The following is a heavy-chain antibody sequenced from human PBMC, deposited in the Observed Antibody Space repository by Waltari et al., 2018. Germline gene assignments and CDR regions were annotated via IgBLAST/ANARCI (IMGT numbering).Heavy chain of an antibody. V-gene: IGHV4-39*01. Sequence: QLQLQESGPGLVKPSATLSLTCTVSGRSIRTHYNWGWIRQPPGKGLEWMGNMQYRGSTFYNPSLESRVTISLDTWKNQFSLRLSSVGAADTAVYFCGRIAFGDEGGYFQYWGQGTLVTVSS. D-gene: IGHD4-17*01. CDR1: GRSIRTHYN. CDR2: MQYRGST. J-gene: IGHJ1*01. CDR3: GRIAFGDEGGYFQY.